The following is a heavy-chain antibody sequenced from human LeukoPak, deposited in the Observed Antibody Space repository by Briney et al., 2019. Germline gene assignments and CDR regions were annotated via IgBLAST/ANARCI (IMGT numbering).Heavy chain of an antibody. D-gene: IGHD4-17*01. J-gene: IGHJ4*02. CDR2: IYYSGST. CDR3: ARQMTTVTTRPGTFDY. V-gene: IGHV4-31*03. Sequence: PSETLSLTCTVSGGSISSGGYYWSWIRQHPGKGLEWIGHIYYSGSTYYNPSLKSRVTISVDTSKNQFSLKLSSVTAADTAVYYCARQMTTVTTRPGTFDYWGQGTLVTVSS. CDR1: GGSISSGGYY.